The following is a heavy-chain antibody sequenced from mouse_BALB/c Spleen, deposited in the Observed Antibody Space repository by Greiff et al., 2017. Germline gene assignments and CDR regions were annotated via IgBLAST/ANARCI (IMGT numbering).Heavy chain of an antibody. CDR2: ISSGSSTI. D-gene: IGHD2-4*01. V-gene: IGHV5-17*02. CDR1: GFTFSSFG. J-gene: IGHJ4*01. CDR3: ARGGDYELDY. Sequence: EVQGVESGGGLVQPGGSRKLSCAASGFTFSSFGMHWVRQAPEKGLEWVAYISSGSSTIYYADTVKGRFTISRDNPKNTLFLQMTSLRSEDTAMYYCARGGDYELDYWGQGTSVTVSS.